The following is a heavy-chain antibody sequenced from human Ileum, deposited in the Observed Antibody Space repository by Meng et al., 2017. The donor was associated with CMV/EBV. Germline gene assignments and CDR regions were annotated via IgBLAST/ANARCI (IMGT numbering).Heavy chain of an antibody. CDR1: GGSISNGNFY. CDR2: MFYRGNT. Sequence: QRQLQESGPGLVKPSETLSLTRTVSGGSISNGNFYWGWIRQPPGKELELIGSMFYRGNTYYNPSLRSRVTISLDTSKDQFSLRLTSVTGADTAVYYCARMTLYWYFDLWGRGSLVTVSS. V-gene: IGHV4-39*07. D-gene: IGHD2-21*02. CDR3: ARMTLYWYFDL. J-gene: IGHJ2*01.